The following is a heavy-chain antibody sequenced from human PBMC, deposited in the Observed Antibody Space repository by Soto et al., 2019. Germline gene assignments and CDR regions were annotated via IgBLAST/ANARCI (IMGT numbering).Heavy chain of an antibody. D-gene: IGHD4-17*01. CDR1: GGSVTNSSYY. CDR2: VYYRGRS. V-gene: IGHV4-39*01. J-gene: IGHJ4*02. CDR3: VSQRTTVPTQAYFDY. Sequence: PSETLSLTCTVSGGSVTNSSYYWGWIRQSPGKGLEWFGSVYYRGRSYSKSSVKSRVTISVDTSKNRFSLSLNSVTASDTAVYFCVSQRTTVPTQAYFDYWGPGALVTVS.